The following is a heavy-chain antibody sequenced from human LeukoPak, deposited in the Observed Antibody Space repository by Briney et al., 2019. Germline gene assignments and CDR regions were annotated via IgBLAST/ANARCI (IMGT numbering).Heavy chain of an antibody. CDR2: IYHSGST. D-gene: IGHD3-10*01. V-gene: IGHV4-30-2*01. J-gene: IGHJ5*02. Sequence: SETLSLTCAVSGGSMSSGGYSWSWIRQPPGKGLEWIGYIYHSGSTYYNPSLKSRVTISVDRSKNQFSLKLSSVTAADTAVYYCARLLWCGEFSYNWFDPWGQGTLVTVSS. CDR1: GGSMSSGGYS. CDR3: ARLLWCGEFSYNWFDP.